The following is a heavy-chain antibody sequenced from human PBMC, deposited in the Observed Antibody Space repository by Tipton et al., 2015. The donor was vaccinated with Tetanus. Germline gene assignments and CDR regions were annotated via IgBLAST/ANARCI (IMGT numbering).Heavy chain of an antibody. CDR2: ISYSGST. J-gene: IGHJ4*02. D-gene: IGHD3-10*01. V-gene: IGHV4-39*01. Sequence: LRLSCSVSGDFISNPRYYWAWIRQPPGKGLQWVGSISYSGSTYYKSSLKSRVTLSVDSSKNQFSLKLRSVTAADTAVYYCARALKQYVRFGDYWGQGSQVTVSS. CDR3: ARALKQYVRFGDY. CDR1: GDFISNPRYY.